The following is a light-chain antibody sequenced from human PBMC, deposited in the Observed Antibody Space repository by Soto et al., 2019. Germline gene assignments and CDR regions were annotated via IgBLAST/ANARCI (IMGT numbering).Light chain of an antibody. V-gene: IGKV1-5*01. J-gene: IGKJ1*01. Sequence: DILMTQSPSTLSASVGDRVTSTCRASQGISSSLAWYQQKPGKAPKLLIYDASSLETGVPSRFSGSGSGTEFTLTISSLQPDDVATYYCQQYNSYSQTFGQGTKVDIK. CDR3: QQYNSYSQT. CDR2: DAS. CDR1: QGISSS.